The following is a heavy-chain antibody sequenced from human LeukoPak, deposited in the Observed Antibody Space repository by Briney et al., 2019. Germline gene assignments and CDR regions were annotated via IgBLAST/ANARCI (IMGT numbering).Heavy chain of an antibody. CDR1: GGTFSSYA. J-gene: IGHJ6*03. CDR2: IIPIFGTA. CDR3: ARARTVVPAARGYNWNPYYMDV. D-gene: IGHD1-20*01. V-gene: IGHV1-69*13. Sequence: SVKVSCKASGGTFSSYAISWVRQAPGQGLEWMGGIIPIFGTANYAQKFQGRVTITADESTSTAYMELSSLRSEDTAVYYCARARTVVPAARGYNWNPYYMDVWGKGTTVTVSS.